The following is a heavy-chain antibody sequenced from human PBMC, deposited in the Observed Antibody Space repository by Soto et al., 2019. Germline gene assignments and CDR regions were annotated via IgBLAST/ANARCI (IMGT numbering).Heavy chain of an antibody. V-gene: IGHV3-13*01. CDR1: GFTFSSYD. Sequence: GGSLRLSCAASGFTFSSYDMHWVRQATGKGLEWVSAIGTAGDTYYPGSVKGRFTISRENAKNSLYLQMNSLRVEDTAVYYCARDDVLCDGGRCYGIPLDVWGKGTTVTVSS. CDR3: ARDDVLCDGGRCYGIPLDV. D-gene: IGHD2-15*01. CDR2: IGTAGDT. J-gene: IGHJ6*04.